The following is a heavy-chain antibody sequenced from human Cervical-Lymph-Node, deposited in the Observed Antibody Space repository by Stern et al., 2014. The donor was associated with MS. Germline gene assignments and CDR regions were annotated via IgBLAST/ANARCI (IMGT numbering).Heavy chain of an antibody. Sequence: VQLLESGGGVVQPGRSLRLSCTASGFTFGTYAMHWVRQAPGKGLEWVALLSNDGSNVYYGDSVKVRFATSRDNSKSTLYLQMDRLRAEDTAVYYCARDRVVINPAYYFDSWGQGTLVTVSS. V-gene: IGHV3-33*05. CDR1: GFTFGTYA. CDR2: LSNDGSNV. J-gene: IGHJ4*02. D-gene: IGHD3-22*01. CDR3: ARDRVVINPAYYFDS.